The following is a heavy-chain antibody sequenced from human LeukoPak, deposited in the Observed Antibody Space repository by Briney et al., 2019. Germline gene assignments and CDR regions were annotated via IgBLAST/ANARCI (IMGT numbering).Heavy chain of an antibody. CDR3: ARSTMGATSVDY. Sequence: SETLSLTCTVSGGSISSSSYYWSWIRQPPGKGLEWIGYIYYSGSTNYNPSLKSRVTISVDTPKNQFSLKLSSVTAADTAVYYCARSTMGATSVDYWGQGTLVTVSS. D-gene: IGHD1-26*01. CDR1: GGSISSSSYY. V-gene: IGHV4-61*01. CDR2: IYYSGST. J-gene: IGHJ4*02.